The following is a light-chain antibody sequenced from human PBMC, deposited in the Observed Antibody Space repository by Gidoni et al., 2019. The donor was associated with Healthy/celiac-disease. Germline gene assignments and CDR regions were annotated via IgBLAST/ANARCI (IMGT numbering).Light chain of an antibody. Sequence: DMVRTQSQLSLPVTPGEPASISCRSSQSLLHSNGYNYLDWYLQKPGQSPQLLIYLGSNRASGVPDRFSGSGSGTDFTLKISRVEAEDVGVYYCMQALQTRTFGQGTKLEIK. V-gene: IGKV2-28*01. J-gene: IGKJ2*01. CDR1: QSLLHSNGYNY. CDR2: LGS. CDR3: MQALQTRT.